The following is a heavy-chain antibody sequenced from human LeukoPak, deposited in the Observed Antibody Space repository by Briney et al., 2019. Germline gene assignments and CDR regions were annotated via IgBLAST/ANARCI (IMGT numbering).Heavy chain of an antibody. D-gene: IGHD3-22*01. CDR3: ARDWDYYDSRGAFDI. Sequence: PSETLSLTCAVYGGSFKHYYWSWIRQPPGKGLEWIGYIYYSGSTYYNPSLKSRVTISVDTSKNQFSLKLSSVTAADTAVYYCARDWDYYDSRGAFDIWGQGTMVTVSS. CDR2: IYYSGST. V-gene: IGHV4-30-4*01. J-gene: IGHJ3*02. CDR1: GGSFKHYY.